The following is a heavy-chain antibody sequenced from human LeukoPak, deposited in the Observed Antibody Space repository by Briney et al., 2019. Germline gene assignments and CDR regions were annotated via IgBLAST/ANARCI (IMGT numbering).Heavy chain of an antibody. J-gene: IGHJ4*02. Sequence: GGSLRLSCAASGFTFSSYWMTWVRQAPGKGLEWVANIKQDGSEKYYVDSVKGRFTISRDNAKNSLYLQMNSLRAEDTAVYYCAKEHYYDSSGYSSYWGQGTLVTVSS. CDR3: AKEHYYDSSGYSSY. CDR1: GFTFSSYW. CDR2: IKQDGSEK. V-gene: IGHV3-7*03. D-gene: IGHD3-22*01.